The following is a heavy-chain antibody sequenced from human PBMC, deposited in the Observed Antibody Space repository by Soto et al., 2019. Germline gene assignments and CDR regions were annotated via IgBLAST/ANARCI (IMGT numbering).Heavy chain of an antibody. V-gene: IGHV1-18*01. CDR2: ISAYNGNT. CDR3: ARSASGYYSWFDP. Sequence: ASVKLSCKASGYTFTSYGISCVRQAPGQGPEWMGWISAYNGNTNYAQKLQGRVTMTTDTSTSTAYMELRSLRSDDTAVYYCARSASGYYSWFDPWGQGTLVTVSS. CDR1: GYTFTSYG. J-gene: IGHJ5*02. D-gene: IGHD3-22*01.